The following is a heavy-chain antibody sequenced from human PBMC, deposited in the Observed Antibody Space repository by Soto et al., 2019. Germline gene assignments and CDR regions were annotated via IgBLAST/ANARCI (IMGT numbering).Heavy chain of an antibody. CDR3: AREAGYTYGYVFDY. D-gene: IGHD5-18*01. Sequence: QVQLVQSGAEVKKPGSSVRVSCKASGGTFGNHAISWVRQAPGQGLEWLGGIIPVLGVGDNAQNFQGRVTITADASTSTAYLELSSLTSEDTAFYYCAREAGYTYGYVFDYWGQGTLVTVSS. CDR1: GGTFGNHA. V-gene: IGHV1-69*01. CDR2: IIPVLGVG. J-gene: IGHJ4*02.